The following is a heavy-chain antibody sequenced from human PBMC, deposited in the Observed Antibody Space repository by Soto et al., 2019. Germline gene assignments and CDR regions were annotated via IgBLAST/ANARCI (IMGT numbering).Heavy chain of an antibody. V-gene: IGHV1-18*01. CDR2: ISAYNGNT. CDR3: ARGLRLGESSHMAY. CDR1: GYTFTSYG. D-gene: IGHD3-16*02. Sequence: GSSVKVSCKASGYTFTSYGISWVRQAPGQGLEWMGWISAYNGNTNYAQKLQGRVTMTTDTSTSTAYMELRSLRSDDTAVYYCARGLRLGESSHMAYCGQGTMVSVSS. J-gene: IGHJ4*02.